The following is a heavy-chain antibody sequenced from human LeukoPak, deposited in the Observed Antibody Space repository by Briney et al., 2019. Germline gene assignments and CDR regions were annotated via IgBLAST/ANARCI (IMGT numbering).Heavy chain of an antibody. J-gene: IGHJ4*02. CDR1: GGSISSGSYY. CDR3: ARESPDCSSTSCYGHFDY. D-gene: IGHD2-2*01. V-gene: IGHV4-39*07. CDR2: IYYSGST. Sequence: PSQTLSLTCTVSGGSISSGSYYWGWIRQPPGKGLEWIGSIYYSGSTYYNPSLKSRVTISVDTSKNQFSLKLSSVTAADTAVYYCARESPDCSSTSCYGHFDYWGQGTLVTVSS.